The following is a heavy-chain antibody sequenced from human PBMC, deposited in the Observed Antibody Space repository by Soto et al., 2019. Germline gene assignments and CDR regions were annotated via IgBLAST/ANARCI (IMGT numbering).Heavy chain of an antibody. CDR3: ARGGITIFGVVSDAFDI. D-gene: IGHD3-3*01. CDR2: IWYDGSNK. V-gene: IGHV3-33*01. J-gene: IGHJ3*02. Sequence: HPGGSLRLSCAASGFTFSSYGMHWVRQAPGKGLEWVAVIWYDGSNKYYADSVKGRFTISRDNSKNTLYLQMNSLRAEDTAVYYCARGGITIFGVVSDAFDIWGQGTMVTVSS. CDR1: GFTFSSYG.